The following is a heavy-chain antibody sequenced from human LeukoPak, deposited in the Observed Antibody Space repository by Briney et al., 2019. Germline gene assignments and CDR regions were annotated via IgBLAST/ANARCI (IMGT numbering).Heavy chain of an antibody. D-gene: IGHD3-22*01. Sequence: GGSLRLSCAASGFTFSNAWMSWVRQAPGKGLEWVGRIKSKTDGGTTDYAAPVKGRFTISRDDSKNTLYLQMNSLKTEDTAVYYCTTGTDYYDSSGYLLFTEANDHWGQGTLVTVSS. CDR1: GFTFSNAW. J-gene: IGHJ4*02. CDR3: TTGTDYYDSSGYLLFTEANDH. V-gene: IGHV3-15*01. CDR2: IKSKTDGGTT.